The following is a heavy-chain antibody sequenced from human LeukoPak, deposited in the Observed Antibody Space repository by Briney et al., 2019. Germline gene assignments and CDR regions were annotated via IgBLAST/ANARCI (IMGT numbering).Heavy chain of an antibody. CDR1: GYTFTGYY. Sequence: ASVKVSCKASGYTFTGYYMHWVRQAPGQGLEWMGWINPNSGGTNYAQKFQGRITMTRDTSISTAYMELSRLRSDDTAVYYCAGDFYYGSGNPRDWGQGTLVTVSS. D-gene: IGHD3-10*01. V-gene: IGHV1-2*02. CDR3: AGDFYYGSGNPRD. J-gene: IGHJ4*02. CDR2: INPNSGGT.